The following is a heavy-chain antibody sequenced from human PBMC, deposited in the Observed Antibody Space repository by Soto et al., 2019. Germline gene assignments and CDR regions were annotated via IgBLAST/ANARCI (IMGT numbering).Heavy chain of an antibody. V-gene: IGHV4-39*01. CDR2: IYYSGST. Sequence: QLQLQESGPGLVKPSETLYLTCTVSGGSISTDDVYWGWIRQPPGKGLEWIVTIYYSGSTSYNPSLKRRVTISVDTSKNQCSLNLSSVPAADTAVYYCARHRPKWPNYYSYYHMDVWGKGNPATVPS. CDR1: GGSISTDDVY. J-gene: IGHJ6*03. D-gene: IGHD5-12*01. CDR3: ARHRPKWPNYYSYYHMDV.